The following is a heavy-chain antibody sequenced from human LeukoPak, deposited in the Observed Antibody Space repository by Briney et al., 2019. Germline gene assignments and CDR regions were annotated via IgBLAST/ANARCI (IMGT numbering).Heavy chain of an antibody. J-gene: IGHJ2*01. Sequence: GGSLRLSCAASGFIFSSYSMSWVRQAPGKGLEWVSVITGSGGNTYYADSVKGRFTISKDNSKNTLYLQMNSLRAEDTAVYYCAKHSTGVECWGRGTLVTVSS. V-gene: IGHV3-23*01. D-gene: IGHD3-10*01. CDR2: ITGSGGNT. CDR1: GFIFSSYS. CDR3: AKHSTGVEC.